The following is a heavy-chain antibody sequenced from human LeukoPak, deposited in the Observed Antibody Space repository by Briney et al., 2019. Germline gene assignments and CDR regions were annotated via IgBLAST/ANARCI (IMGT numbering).Heavy chain of an antibody. CDR2: IYYSGST. CDR3: SRTRSWLEIFDY. D-gene: IGHD6-13*01. Sequence: PSETLSLTCTVSGGSISSSSYYWGWIRQPPGKGLEWIGSIYYSGSTYYNPSLKSRVTISVDTSKNQFSLKLSSVTAADTAVYFLSRTRSWLEIFDYRGQGTLVTVSS. J-gene: IGHJ4*02. V-gene: IGHV4-39*01. CDR1: GGSISSSSYY.